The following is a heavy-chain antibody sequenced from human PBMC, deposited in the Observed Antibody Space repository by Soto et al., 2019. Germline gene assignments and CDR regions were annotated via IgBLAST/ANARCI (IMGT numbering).Heavy chain of an antibody. D-gene: IGHD4-17*01. CDR1: GYSFTSYW. J-gene: IGHJ6*02. CDR2: IYPGDSDT. CDR3: ARLPATVGYSYYGMDV. V-gene: IGHV5-51*01. Sequence: GEALKISCKGSGYSFTSYWIGWVRQMPGKGLEWMGIIYPGDSDTRYSPSFQGQVTISADKSISTAYLQWSSLKASDTAMYYCARLPATVGYSYYGMDVWGQGTTVTVSS.